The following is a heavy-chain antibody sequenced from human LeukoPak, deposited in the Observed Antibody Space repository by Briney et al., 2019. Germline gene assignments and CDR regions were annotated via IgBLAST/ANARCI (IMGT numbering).Heavy chain of an antibody. D-gene: IGHD3-10*01. CDR1: GGSISSYY. Sequence: SETLSLTCTVSGGSISSYYWSWIRQPPGKGLEWIGYIYYSGSTNYNPSLKSRVTISVDTSKNQFSLKLSSVTAADTAVYYCARAKELLWFGELLPLIHFDYWGQGTLDTVSS. CDR2: IYYSGST. CDR3: ARAKELLWFGELLPLIHFDY. V-gene: IGHV4-59*01. J-gene: IGHJ4*02.